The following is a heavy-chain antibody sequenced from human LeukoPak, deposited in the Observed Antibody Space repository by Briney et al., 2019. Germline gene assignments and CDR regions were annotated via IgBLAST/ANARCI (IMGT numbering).Heavy chain of an antibody. V-gene: IGHV4-39*01. CDR1: GGSISSYY. J-gene: IGHJ5*02. CDR3: ARHLVYSSGWSFGWFDP. CDR2: IYYSGGT. Sequence: SSETLSLTCTASGGSISSYYWGWIRQPPGKGLEWIGSIYYSGGTYYNPSLKSRVTISVDTSKNQFSLKLSSVTAADTAVYYCARHLVYSSGWSFGWFDPWGQGTLVTVSS. D-gene: IGHD6-19*01.